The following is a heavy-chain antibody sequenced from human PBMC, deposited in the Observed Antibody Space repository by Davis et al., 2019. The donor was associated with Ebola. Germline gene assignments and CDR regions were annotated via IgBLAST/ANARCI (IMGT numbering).Heavy chain of an antibody. D-gene: IGHD7-27*01. Sequence: GESLKISCEASGFTFSGYGMHWVRQAPGKGLEWLAFIRYDGTDKNYADSLKGRFSISRDNSKNTLFLQMNSLGAEDTAVYYCAKDGSNWDFDHWGQGTLVTVSS. CDR1: GFTFSGYG. CDR3: AKDGSNWDFDH. CDR2: IRYDGTDK. V-gene: IGHV3-30*02. J-gene: IGHJ4*02.